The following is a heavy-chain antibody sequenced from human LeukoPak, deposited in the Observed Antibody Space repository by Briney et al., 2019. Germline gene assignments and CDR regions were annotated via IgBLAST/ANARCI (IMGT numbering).Heavy chain of an antibody. CDR2: IWYDGSDK. D-gene: IGHD1-20*01. CDR1: GFTFSNYG. CDR3: AKDLQAGIIGNRRFDC. Sequence: HSGGSLRLSCAASGFTFSNYGMHWVRQPPGKGLEWVAVIWYDGSDKYYAESVKGRFTISRDNSKNTVFLQMNSLRAEDTALYYCAKDLQAGIIGNRRFDCWGQGTLVTVSS. J-gene: IGHJ4*02. V-gene: IGHV3-33*06.